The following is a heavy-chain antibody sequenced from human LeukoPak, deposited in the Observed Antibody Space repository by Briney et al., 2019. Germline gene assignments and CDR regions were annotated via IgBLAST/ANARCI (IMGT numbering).Heavy chain of an antibody. CDR3: ARDLGDIVVVPAAIGVDY. CDR2: INPSDGST. Sequence: ASVKVSCKASGYTFTSYYMHWVRQAPGQGLEWMGIINPSDGSTSYAQKFQGRVTMTRDTSTSTVYMELSSLRSEDTAVYYCARDLGDIVVVPAAIGVDYWGQGTLVTVSS. V-gene: IGHV1-46*01. J-gene: IGHJ4*02. D-gene: IGHD2-2*02. CDR1: GYTFTSYY.